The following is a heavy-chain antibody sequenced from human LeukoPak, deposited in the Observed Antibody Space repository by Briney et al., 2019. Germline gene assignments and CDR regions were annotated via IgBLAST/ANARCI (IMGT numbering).Heavy chain of an antibody. D-gene: IGHD5-18*01. CDR2: VYYSGTTS. V-gene: IGHV4-39*07. J-gene: IGHJ4*02. Sequence: SETLSLTCTVSLSSISNSNYYWGWIRQPPGKGLEWIGSVYYSGTTSYYNTSLKSRVTISLDTSKNQFSLKLSSVTAEHTAMYYCATEVYSYGPRGLDYWGQGTLVTVSS. CDR1: LSSISNSNYY. CDR3: ATEVYSYGPRGLDY.